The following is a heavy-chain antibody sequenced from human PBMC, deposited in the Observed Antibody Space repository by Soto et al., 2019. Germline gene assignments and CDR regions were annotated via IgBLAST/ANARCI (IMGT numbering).Heavy chain of an antibody. Sequence: ETLSLTCTVSGASVNDYYWNWVRQAPGEGLEWVPGVSGSGDRTNYADSVKGRFTISRDISQNTIYLQMNSLRVEDTAVYYCAKEKYSSGRSPFDYWGQGTLVTVSS. V-gene: IGHV3-23*01. D-gene: IGHD6-25*01. CDR3: AKEKYSSGRSPFDY. CDR2: VSGSGDRT. J-gene: IGHJ4*02. CDR1: GASVNDYY.